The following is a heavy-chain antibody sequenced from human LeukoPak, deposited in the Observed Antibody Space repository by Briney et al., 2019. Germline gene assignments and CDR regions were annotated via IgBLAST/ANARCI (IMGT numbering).Heavy chain of an antibody. D-gene: IGHD2-21*02. CDR3: AKQRGDASLSES. V-gene: IGHV1-2*02. J-gene: IGHJ5*02. Sequence: ASVKVSCKASGFTFTGYYMHWVRQAPGQGLEWMGWINPNSGATSYLQKFQGRVTMTRDTSTTTAYMELGSLRSDDTAVYYCAKQRGDASLSESWGQGTLVTVSS. CDR2: INPNSGAT. CDR1: GFTFTGYY.